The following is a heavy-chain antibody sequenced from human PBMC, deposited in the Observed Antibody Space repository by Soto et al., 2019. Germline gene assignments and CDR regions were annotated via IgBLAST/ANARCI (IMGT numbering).Heavy chain of an antibody. D-gene: IGHD3-10*01. Sequence: SETLSLTCAVYGGSFSGHSWNWVRQPPGERLQWIGEAIQSGSTNYNPSLKTRVTISIDTSKNQFSLQLNSVTAADTAVYYCASGGDYGRFDYWGQGTLVTVSS. CDR2: AIQSGST. J-gene: IGHJ4*02. V-gene: IGHV4-34*12. CDR1: GGSFSGHS. CDR3: ASGGDYGRFDY.